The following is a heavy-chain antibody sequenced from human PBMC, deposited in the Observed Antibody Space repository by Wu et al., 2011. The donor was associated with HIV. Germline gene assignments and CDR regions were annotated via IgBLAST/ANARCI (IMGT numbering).Heavy chain of an antibody. CDR2: IIPIFGTE. D-gene: IGHD3-22*01. V-gene: IGHV1-69*01. J-gene: IGHJ4*02. CDR1: GGTFSSYA. Sequence: QVQLVQSGAEVKKPGSSVKVSCKASGGTFSSYAISWVRQAPGQGLEWMGGIIPIFGTENYAQKFQGRVTINTDESASTAYMELSSLRSEDTAVYYCARAVPYYYESSGYQIPPGYFDYWGQGTLVTVSS. CDR3: ARAVPYYYESSGYQIPPGYFDY.